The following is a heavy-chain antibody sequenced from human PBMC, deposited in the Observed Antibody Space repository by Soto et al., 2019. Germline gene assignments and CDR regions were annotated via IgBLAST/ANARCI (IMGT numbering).Heavy chain of an antibody. Sequence: LSLTCTFSGGSISSGDYYWSWIRQPPGKGLEWIGYIYYSGSTYYNPSLKSRVTISVDTSKNQFSLKLSSVTAADTAGYYCARAPRDGYNSWGQGTLVTVSS. J-gene: IGHJ4*02. D-gene: IGHD5-12*01. CDR2: IYYSGST. CDR1: GGSISSGDYY. CDR3: ARAPRDGYNS. V-gene: IGHV4-30-4*01.